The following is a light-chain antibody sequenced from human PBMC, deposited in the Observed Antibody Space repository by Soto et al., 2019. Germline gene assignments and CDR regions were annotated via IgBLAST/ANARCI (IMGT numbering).Light chain of an antibody. Sequence: DIRMTQSPSSLSASVGDRVTITCRASQSISSYLNWYQQKQGKAPNLLIYAASSLQSGVPSRFSGSGSGTDFTLTISSLQPEDFATYYCQQSYTSPHTFGQGTKLEIK. V-gene: IGKV1-39*01. CDR2: AAS. J-gene: IGKJ2*01. CDR3: QQSYTSPHT. CDR1: QSISSY.